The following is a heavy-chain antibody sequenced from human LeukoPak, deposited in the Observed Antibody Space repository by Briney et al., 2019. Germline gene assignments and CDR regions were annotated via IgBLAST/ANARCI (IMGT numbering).Heavy chain of an antibody. CDR1: GFTFASYW. V-gene: IGHV3-74*01. CDR3: ARDAPGNTALDY. CDR2: INGYGSST. D-gene: IGHD5-18*01. Sequence: GGSLRLSCAASGFTFASYWMHWVRQAPGKGLVWVSRINGYGSSTDFADSVKGRFTISRDNAKNTLYLQMNSLRAEDTAVYYCARDAPGNTALDYWGQGTLVTVSP. J-gene: IGHJ4*02.